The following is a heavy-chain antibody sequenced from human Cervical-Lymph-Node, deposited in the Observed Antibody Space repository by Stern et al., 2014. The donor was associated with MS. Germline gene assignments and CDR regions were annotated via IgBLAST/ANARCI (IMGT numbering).Heavy chain of an antibody. D-gene: IGHD4-23*01. J-gene: IGHJ4*02. CDR2: ISHSGST. Sequence: QLQLQESGPGLVKPSGTLSLTCTVSGGSFSSSNWWSWVRQTPGKGVEWIGEISHSGSTSYTPSLKSRVTMSMDKSKRQFSLDLVSVIAADTAVYYCVYGGFHSPFAYWGQGKLVTVSS. CDR3: VYGGFHSPFAY. V-gene: IGHV4-4*02. CDR1: GGSFSSSNW.